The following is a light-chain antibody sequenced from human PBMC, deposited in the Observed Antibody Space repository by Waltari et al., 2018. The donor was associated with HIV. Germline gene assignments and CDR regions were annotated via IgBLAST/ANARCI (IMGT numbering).Light chain of an antibody. Sequence: QSALTQPASVSGSPGQSITISCTGTSSDVGGYNYVSWYQQNPGRAPKHMIYEVTNRPSGVSNRFSGSKSGNTASLTISGLQTEDEADYYCSSYTTRSTLVFGGGTKLTVL. CDR1: SSDVGGYNY. J-gene: IGLJ2*01. CDR3: SSYTTRSTLV. CDR2: EVT. V-gene: IGLV2-14*01.